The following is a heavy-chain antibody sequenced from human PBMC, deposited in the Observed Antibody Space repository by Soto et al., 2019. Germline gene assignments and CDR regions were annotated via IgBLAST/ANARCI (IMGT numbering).Heavy chain of an antibody. Sequence: SETLSLTCTVSGGFVNSDTHSWSWIRQTPGKRLEWIGFIYSGGSTKNPSLRSRVTMSVDASKNQFSLKLRSVIVADTAVYHCARFVRSCSATTCSTRADVWGQGITVTVSS. CDR1: GGFVNSDTHS. CDR3: ARFVRSCSATTCSTRADV. CDR2: IYSGGST. J-gene: IGHJ6*02. V-gene: IGHV4-61*01. D-gene: IGHD2-2*01.